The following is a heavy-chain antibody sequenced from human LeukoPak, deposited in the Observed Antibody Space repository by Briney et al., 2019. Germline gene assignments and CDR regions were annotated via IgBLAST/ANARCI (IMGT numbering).Heavy chain of an antibody. Sequence: SETLSLTCTVSGGSISTSSHYWGWIRQPPGKGLEWLGSIYYSGSTYYNPSLKSRVTISVDTSKNQFSLKLSSVTAADTAVYYCARHFPPYYYDSRGYIDYWGQGTLVTVSS. CDR1: GGSISTSSHY. V-gene: IGHV4-39*01. D-gene: IGHD3-22*01. CDR3: ARHFPPYYYDSRGYIDY. J-gene: IGHJ4*02. CDR2: IYYSGST.